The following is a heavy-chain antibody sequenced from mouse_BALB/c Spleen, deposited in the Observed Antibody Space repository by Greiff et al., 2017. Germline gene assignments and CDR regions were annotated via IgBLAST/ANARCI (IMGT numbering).Heavy chain of an antibody. CDR1: GFTFSSFG. Sequence: EVKLVESGGGLVQPGGSRKLSCAASGFTFSSFGMHWVRQAPEKGLEWVAYISSGSSTIYYADTVKGRFTISRDNPKNTLFLQMTSLRSEDTAMYYCARPHPLYGSGGDWFAYWGQGTLVTVSA. J-gene: IGHJ3*01. CDR3: ARPHPLYGSGGDWFAY. CDR2: ISSGSSTI. D-gene: IGHD1-1*01. V-gene: IGHV5-17*02.